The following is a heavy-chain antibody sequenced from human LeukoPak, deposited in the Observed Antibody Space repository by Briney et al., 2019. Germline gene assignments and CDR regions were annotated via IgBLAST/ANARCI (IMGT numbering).Heavy chain of an antibody. CDR2: IYYSGST. D-gene: IGHD6-13*01. J-gene: IGHJ6*03. CDR3: ARAQVLIAAAASYYMDV. V-gene: IGHV4-39*07. Sequence: PSETLSLTCTVSGGSISSSSYYWGWIRQPPGKGLEWIGSIYYSGSTYYNPSLKSRVTISVDTSKNQFSLKLSSVTAADTAVYYCARAQVLIAAAASYYMDVWGKGTTVTISS. CDR1: GGSISSSSYY.